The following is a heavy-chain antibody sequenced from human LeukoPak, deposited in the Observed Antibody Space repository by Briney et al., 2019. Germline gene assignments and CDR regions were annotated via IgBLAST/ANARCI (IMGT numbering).Heavy chain of an antibody. V-gene: IGHV3-30*02. CDR3: AKDGVILAPGGSWYMDV. CDR2: IRFDGTKT. Sequence: GGSLRLSCSASKFRFSDYGMHWVRQAPGKGLEWVAFIRFDGTKTNYAESVRGRFTISRDNSKNTLYLQMNSLRADDTAVFYCAKDGVILAPGGSWYMDVWGSGTPVTVSS. CDR1: KFRFSDYG. J-gene: IGHJ6*03. D-gene: IGHD2-15*01.